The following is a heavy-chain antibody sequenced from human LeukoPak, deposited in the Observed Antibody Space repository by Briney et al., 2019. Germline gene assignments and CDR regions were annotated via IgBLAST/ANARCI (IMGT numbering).Heavy chain of an antibody. Sequence: ESGGSLRLSCAASGFIFSSYGMHWVRQAPGKGLEWVSSISGSGYNTYYADSVKGRFTISRDSSKNTLYLQMSSLRAEDTALYYCARDTQVGATTYYFDYWGQGTLVTVSS. CDR2: ISGSGYNT. J-gene: IGHJ4*02. V-gene: IGHV3-23*01. D-gene: IGHD1-26*01. CDR3: ARDTQVGATTYYFDY. CDR1: GFIFSSYG.